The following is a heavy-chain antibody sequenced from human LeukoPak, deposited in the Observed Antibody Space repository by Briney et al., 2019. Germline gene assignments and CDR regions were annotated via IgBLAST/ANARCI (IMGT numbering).Heavy chain of an antibody. CDR2: ISYDGSNK. V-gene: IGHV3-30-3*01. D-gene: IGHD3-10*01. J-gene: IGHJ4*02. CDR1: GFTFSSYA. Sequence: PGRSLRLSCAASGFTFSSYAMHWVRQAPGKGLEWVAVISYDGSNKYYADSVKGRFTISRDNSKNTLYLQMNSLRAEDTAVYYCARENTMVRGALGWDYFDYWGQGTLVTVSS. CDR3: ARENTMVRGALGWDYFDY.